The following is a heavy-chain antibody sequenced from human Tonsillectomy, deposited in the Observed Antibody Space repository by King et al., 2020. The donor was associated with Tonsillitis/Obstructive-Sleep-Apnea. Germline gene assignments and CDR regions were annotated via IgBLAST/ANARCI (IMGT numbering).Heavy chain of an antibody. CDR3: AKAINWVDNYYYYYMDV. J-gene: IGHJ6*03. V-gene: IGHV3-23*01. CDR2: ISGSGDNT. CDR1: GFTFSGSA. Sequence: VQLLESGGGLVQPGGSLKLSCAASGFTFSGSAMNWVRQTPGKGLEWVSAISGSGDNTYYADSVKGRFTISRDNSKNTLYLQMNSLRAEDTAVYYCAKAINWVDNYYYYYMDVWGEGTTVTVSS. D-gene: IGHD7-27*01.